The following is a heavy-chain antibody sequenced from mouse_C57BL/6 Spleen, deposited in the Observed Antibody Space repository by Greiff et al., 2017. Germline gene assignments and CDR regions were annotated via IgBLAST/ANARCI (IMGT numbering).Heavy chain of an antibody. CDR3: TMGDDAMDY. CDR1: GYTFTSYW. V-gene: IGHV1-5*01. Sequence: VHVKQSGTVLARPGASVKMSCKTSGYTFTSYWMHWVKQRPGQGLEWIGAIYPGNSDTSYNQKFKGKDKFTAVTSASTAYMELSSLTNEDSAVYCCTMGDDAMDYWGQGTSVTVSS. D-gene: IGHD2-3*01. J-gene: IGHJ4*01. CDR2: IYPGNSDT.